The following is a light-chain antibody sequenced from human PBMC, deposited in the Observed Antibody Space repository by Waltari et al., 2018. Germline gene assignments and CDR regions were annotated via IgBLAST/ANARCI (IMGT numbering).Light chain of an antibody. Sequence: DVVMTQFPLSLPVTPGDPASISCRSTQSLLNSNGYNSLDWYLQKPGQSPQLLIYLASTRASGVPDRFSGSGSGTDFTLKISRVEAEDVGVYYCMQALQTPPTFGQGTRLEIK. CDR2: LAS. CDR3: MQALQTPPT. V-gene: IGKV2-28*01. J-gene: IGKJ5*01. CDR1: QSLLNSNGYNS.